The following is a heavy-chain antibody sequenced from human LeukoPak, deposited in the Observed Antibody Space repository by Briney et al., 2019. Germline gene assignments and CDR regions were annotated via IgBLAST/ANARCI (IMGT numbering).Heavy chain of an antibody. V-gene: IGHV3-30*04. J-gene: IGHJ4*02. CDR2: ISYDGRNK. D-gene: IGHD3-9*01. Sequence: PGRSLRLSCAASGFTFSSYAMHWVRQAPGKGLEWVAVISYDGRNKYYADSVKGRFTISRDNSKNTLYLQMNSLRAEDTAVYYCAREPNFDWLSRFDYWGQGTLVTVSS. CDR1: GFTFSSYA. CDR3: AREPNFDWLSRFDY.